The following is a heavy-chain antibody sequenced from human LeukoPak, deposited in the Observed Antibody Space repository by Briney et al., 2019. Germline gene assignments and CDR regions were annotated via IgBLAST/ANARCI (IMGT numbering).Heavy chain of an antibody. D-gene: IGHD2-2*01. J-gene: IGHJ4*02. V-gene: IGHV4-38-2*01. CDR1: GFTFSDHY. CDR3: ARVAVVPAAMFDY. CDR2: GDYSGGT. Sequence: GSLRLSCAASGFTFSDHYMDWVRQPPGKGLEWIASGDYSGGTYYNPSLESRVAISADMSKNQISLKLTSVTGADTAVYYCARVAVVPAAMFDYWGQGTLVTVSS.